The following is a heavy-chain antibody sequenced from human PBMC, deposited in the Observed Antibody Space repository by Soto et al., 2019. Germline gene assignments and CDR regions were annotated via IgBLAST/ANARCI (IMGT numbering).Heavy chain of an antibody. CDR2: IYSGGST. D-gene: IGHD2-2*01. J-gene: IGHJ6*02. Sequence: QAQLQESGPGLVKPSETLSLTCTVSGGFVNSDTHSWSWIRQTPGKRLEWIGFIYSGGSTKNPSLRSRVTMSVDTSKNQFSLKLRSVIVADTAVYHCARFVRSCSATTCSTRADVWGQGITVTVSS. V-gene: IGHV4-61*01. CDR3: ARFVRSCSATTCSTRADV. CDR1: GGFVNSDTHS.